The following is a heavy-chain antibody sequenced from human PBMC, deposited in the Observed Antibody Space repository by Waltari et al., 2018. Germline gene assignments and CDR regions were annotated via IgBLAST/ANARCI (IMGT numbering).Heavy chain of an antibody. Sequence: QVQLQESGPGLVKPSETLSLTCTVSGGPISSYYWSWIRQPPGKGLEWIGYIYYSGSTNYNPSLKSRVTISVDTSKNQFSLKLSSVTAADTAVYYCARDGGGYYYGMDVWGQGTTVTVSS. D-gene: IGHD3-10*01. V-gene: IGHV4-59*01. J-gene: IGHJ6*02. CDR3: ARDGGGYYYGMDV. CDR1: GGPISSYY. CDR2: IYYSGST.